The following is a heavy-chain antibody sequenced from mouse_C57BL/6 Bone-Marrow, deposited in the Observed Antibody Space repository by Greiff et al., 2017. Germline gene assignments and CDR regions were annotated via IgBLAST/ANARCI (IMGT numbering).Heavy chain of an antibody. CDR2: ISSGGSYT. CDR1: GFTFSSYG. CDR3: ARQRGYRKLYFDY. Sequence: EVQVVESGGDLVKPGGSLKLSCAASGFTFSSYGMSWVRQTPDKRLEWVATISSGGSYTYYPDSVKGRFTISRDNAKNTLYLQMSSLKSEDTAMYYCARQRGYRKLYFDYWGQGTTLTVSS. D-gene: IGHD2-14*01. V-gene: IGHV5-6*01. J-gene: IGHJ2*01.